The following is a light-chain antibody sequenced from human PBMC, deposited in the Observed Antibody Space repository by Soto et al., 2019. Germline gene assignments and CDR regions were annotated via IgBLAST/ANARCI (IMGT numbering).Light chain of an antibody. Sequence: EIVMTQSPATLSVSPGERATLSCRASQSVSSNLAWYQQKPGQAPRLLIYGASTSDTGIPARFSGSGSGTESTLTISSLQSEDFADYYCQQYNNWWTFGQGTKVEIK. CDR1: QSVSSN. CDR2: GAS. V-gene: IGKV3-15*01. CDR3: QQYNNWWT. J-gene: IGKJ1*01.